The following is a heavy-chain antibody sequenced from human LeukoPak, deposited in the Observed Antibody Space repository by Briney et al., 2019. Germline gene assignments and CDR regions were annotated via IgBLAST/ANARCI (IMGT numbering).Heavy chain of an antibody. CDR1: GFTFDDYA. CDR2: ISWNSGSI. V-gene: IGHV3-9*01. J-gene: IGHJ4*02. Sequence: PGGSLRLSCAASGFTFDDYAMHWVRQAPGKGLEWVSGISWNSGSIGYADSVKGRFTISRDNAKNSLYLQMNSLRAEDTALYYCAKGHGPMVRGVIIFDYWGQGTLVTVSS. D-gene: IGHD3-10*01. CDR3: AKGHGPMVRGVIIFDY.